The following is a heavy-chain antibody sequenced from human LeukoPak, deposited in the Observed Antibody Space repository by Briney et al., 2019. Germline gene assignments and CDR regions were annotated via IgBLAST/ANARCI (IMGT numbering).Heavy chain of an antibody. CDR2: ISGSGGGT. V-gene: IGHV3-23*01. D-gene: IGHD6-19*01. J-gene: IGHJ4*02. Sequence: GGSLRLSCAASGFTFSSYAVSWVRHAPGKGLERVSAISGSGGGTYYADSVKGRFTISRDNSKNTLYLQMSSLSTADTAVYYCAKTTTGYSSGRYPGWPVDYWGQGTLVSVSS. CDR1: GFTFSSYA. CDR3: AKTTTGYSSGRYPGWPVDY.